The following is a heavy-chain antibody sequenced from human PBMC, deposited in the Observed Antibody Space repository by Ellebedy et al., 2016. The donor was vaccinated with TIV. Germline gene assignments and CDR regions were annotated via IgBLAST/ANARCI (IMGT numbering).Heavy chain of an antibody. V-gene: IGHV3-49*03. CDR2: IRSKAYGGTT. CDR1: GFTFGDYA. CDR3: TTAVVADFWIAFDI. D-gene: IGHD3-3*01. Sequence: PGGSLRLSCTASGFTFGDYAMSWFRQAPGKGLEWVGFIRSKAYGGTTEYAASVKGRFTISRDDSKSIAYLQMNSLKTEDTAVYYCTTAVVADFWIAFDIWGQGTMVTVSS. J-gene: IGHJ3*02.